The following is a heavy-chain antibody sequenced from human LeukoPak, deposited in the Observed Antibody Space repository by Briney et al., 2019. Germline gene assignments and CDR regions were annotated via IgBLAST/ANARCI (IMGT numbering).Heavy chain of an antibody. Sequence: GGSLRLSCAASGFTFSSYAMHWVRQAPGKGLEWVAFIRYDGSNKYYADSVKGRFTISRDNSKNTLYLQMNSLRAEDTAVYYCAKTHSVVPPSYYYMDVWGKGTTVTVSS. V-gene: IGHV3-30*02. CDR1: GFTFSSYA. J-gene: IGHJ6*03. D-gene: IGHD4-23*01. CDR3: AKTHSVVPPSYYYMDV. CDR2: IRYDGSNK.